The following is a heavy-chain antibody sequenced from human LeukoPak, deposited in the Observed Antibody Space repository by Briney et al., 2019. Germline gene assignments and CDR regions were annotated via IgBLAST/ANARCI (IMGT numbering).Heavy chain of an antibody. V-gene: IGHV1-8*01. J-gene: IGHJ5*02. CDR1: GYTFTTYD. D-gene: IGHD4-23*01. Sequence: ASVKVSCEASGYTFTTYDINWVRQATGQGREWMGWMIPNSGNTGYAQKFQGRVTMTRNTSISTAYMELSSLRSEDTAVYYCARGPNKSDGGNSGSAWFDPWGQGTLVTVSS. CDR2: MIPNSGNT. CDR3: ARGPNKSDGGNSGSAWFDP.